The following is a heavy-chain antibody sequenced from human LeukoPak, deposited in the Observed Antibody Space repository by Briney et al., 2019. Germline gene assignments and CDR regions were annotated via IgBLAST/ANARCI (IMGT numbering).Heavy chain of an antibody. Sequence: GASVKVSCKASGGTFSSYAISWVRQAPGQGLEWMGGIIPIFGTANYAQKFQGRVTITADESTSTAYMELSSLRSEDTAVYYRARDRGAPIPYYYYGMDVWGQGTTVTVSS. D-gene: IGHD1-26*01. CDR2: IIPIFGTA. CDR1: GGTFSSYA. CDR3: ARDRGAPIPYYYYGMDV. V-gene: IGHV1-69*13. J-gene: IGHJ6*02.